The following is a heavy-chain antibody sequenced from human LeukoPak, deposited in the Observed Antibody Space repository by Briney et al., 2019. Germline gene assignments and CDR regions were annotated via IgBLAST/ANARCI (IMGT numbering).Heavy chain of an antibody. Sequence: SQTLSLTCAVSGGSISSGGYSWSWIRQPPGKGLEWIGYIYHSGSTYYNPSLKSRVTISVDRSKNQFSLKLSSVTAADTAVYYCARASVYDSSIYYFDYWGQGTLVTVSS. J-gene: IGHJ4*02. D-gene: IGHD3-22*01. V-gene: IGHV4-30-2*01. CDR3: ARASVYDSSIYYFDY. CDR2: IYHSGST. CDR1: GGSISSGGYS.